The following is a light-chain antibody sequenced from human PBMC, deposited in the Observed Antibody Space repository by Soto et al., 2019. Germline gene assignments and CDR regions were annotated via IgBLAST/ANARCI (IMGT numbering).Light chain of an antibody. J-gene: IGKJ1*01. CDR3: QQRSIWPWT. CDR1: QSVSNY. V-gene: IGKV3-11*01. CDR2: DAS. Sequence: EIVLTQSPATLSLSPGERATLSCWASQSVSNYFVWYQQKPGQAPRLLIYDASKRATGIPARFSGSGSGTDFTLPISSLEPEDFAVYYCQQRSIWPWTFGQGTKVDIK.